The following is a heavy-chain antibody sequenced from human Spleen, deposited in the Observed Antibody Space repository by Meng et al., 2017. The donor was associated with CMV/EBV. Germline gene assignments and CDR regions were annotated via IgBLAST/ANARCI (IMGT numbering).Heavy chain of an antibody. J-gene: IGHJ4*02. Sequence: GGSLRLSCAVSGFTFNTYSMNWVRQAPGKGLEWVSYISSSSSSIYYADSVKGRFTVSRDNAKNSLDLQMNSLRAEDTAVYYCARDQYSGYDPLPFDYWGQGTLVTVSS. CDR3: ARDQYSGYDPLPFDY. CDR1: GFTFNTYS. D-gene: IGHD5-12*01. V-gene: IGHV3-48*04. CDR2: ISSSSSSI.